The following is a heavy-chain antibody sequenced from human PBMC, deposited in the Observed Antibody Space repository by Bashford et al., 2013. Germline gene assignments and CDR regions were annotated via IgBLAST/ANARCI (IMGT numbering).Heavy chain of an antibody. CDR3: ARRPTSNWYKIVPY. V-gene: IGHV1-2*04. CDR2: INPNSGGT. CDR1: GYTFTGYY. D-gene: IGHD1/OR15-1a*01. J-gene: IGHJ4*02. Sequence: ASVKVSCKASGYTFTGYYMHWVRQAPGQGLEWMGWINPNSGGTNYAQKFQGWVTMTRDTSKKQFFLKLRSVTAADTSVYYCARRPTSNWYKIVPYWGQGTLVTVSS.